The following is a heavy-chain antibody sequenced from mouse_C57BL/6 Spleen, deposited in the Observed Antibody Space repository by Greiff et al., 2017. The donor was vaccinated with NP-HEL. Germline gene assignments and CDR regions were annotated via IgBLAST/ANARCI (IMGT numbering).Heavy chain of an antibody. V-gene: IGHV1-80*01. Sequence: QVQLQQSGAELVKPGASVKISCKASGYAFSSYWMNWVKQRPGKGLEWIGQIYPGDGDTNYNGKFKGKATLTADNASSTAYMQLSSLTSEDSGVYFGARVGWGHYCGSSDIFDYWGQGTTLTVSS. D-gene: IGHD1-1*01. CDR3: ARVGWGHYCGSSDIFDY. CDR2: IYPGDGDT. J-gene: IGHJ2*01. CDR1: GYAFSSYW.